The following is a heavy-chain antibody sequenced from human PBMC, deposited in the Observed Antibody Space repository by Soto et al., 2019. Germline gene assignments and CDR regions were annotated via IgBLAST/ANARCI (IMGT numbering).Heavy chain of an antibody. Sequence: QVQLQESGPGLVKPSETLSLTCTVSGGSISSYYWSWIRQPPGKGLEWIGYIYYSGSTNYSPSLKSRVTISVDTSKNQFSLKLSSVTAADTAVYYCARGQRSDYYYYYYMDVWGKGTTVTVSS. D-gene: IGHD1-1*01. CDR2: IYYSGST. J-gene: IGHJ6*03. CDR3: ARGQRSDYYYYYYMDV. V-gene: IGHV4-59*01. CDR1: GGSISSYY.